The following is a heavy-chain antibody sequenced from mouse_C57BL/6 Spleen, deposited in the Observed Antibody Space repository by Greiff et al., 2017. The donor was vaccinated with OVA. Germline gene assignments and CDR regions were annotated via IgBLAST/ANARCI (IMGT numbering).Heavy chain of an antibody. CDR2: ISSGGDYI. D-gene: IGHD2-2*01. J-gene: IGHJ4*01. CDR3: TRKGNYGYDDGYAMDY. V-gene: IGHV5-9-1*02. CDR1: GFTFSSYA. Sequence: DVKLQESGEGLVKPGGSLKLSCAASGFTFSSYAMSWVRQTPEKRLEWVAYISSGGDYIYYADTVKGRFTISRDNARNTLYLQMSSLKSEDTAMYYCTRKGNYGYDDGYAMDYWGQGTSVTVSS.